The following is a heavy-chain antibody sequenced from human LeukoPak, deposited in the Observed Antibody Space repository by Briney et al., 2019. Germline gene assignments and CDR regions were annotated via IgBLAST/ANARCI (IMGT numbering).Heavy chain of an antibody. D-gene: IGHD3-22*01. Sequence: ASVKVSCKASGYTFTGYYMHWVRQAPGQGLEWMGWINPNSGGTNYAQKFQGRVTMTRDTSISTAYMELSRLRSDDTAVYYCARRGGYDSSGYFFDYWGQGTLVTVSS. CDR1: GYTFTGYY. CDR3: ARRGGYDSSGYFFDY. J-gene: IGHJ4*02. V-gene: IGHV1-2*02. CDR2: INPNSGGT.